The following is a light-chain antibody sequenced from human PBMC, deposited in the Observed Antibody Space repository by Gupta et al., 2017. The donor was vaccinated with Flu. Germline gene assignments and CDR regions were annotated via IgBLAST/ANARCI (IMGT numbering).Light chain of an antibody. CDR3: GTWDSSLSAPNWV. CDR1: SSNIGNNY. CDR2: DNN. V-gene: IGLV1-51*01. J-gene: IGLJ3*02. Sequence: QSVLTQPPSVSAAPGQKVTISCSGSSSNIGNNYVSWYQQLPGTAPKLLIYDNNKRPSGIPDRFSGSKSGTLATLGITGLQTGDEADYYCGTWDSSLSAPNWVFGGGTKLTVL.